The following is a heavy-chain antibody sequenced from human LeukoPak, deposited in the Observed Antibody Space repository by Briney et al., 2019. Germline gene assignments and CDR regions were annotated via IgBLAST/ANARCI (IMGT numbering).Heavy chain of an antibody. J-gene: IGHJ6*02. Sequence: GASVKVSCKASGYTFTSYSTSWVRQAPGQGLEWMGWISAYNGNTNYAQKLQGRVTMTTDTSTSTAYMELRSLRSDDTAVYYCARVCITMVRGVILYYYGMDVWGQGTTVTVSS. CDR2: ISAYNGNT. V-gene: IGHV1-18*01. CDR1: GYTFTSYS. CDR3: ARVCITMVRGVILYYYGMDV. D-gene: IGHD3-10*01.